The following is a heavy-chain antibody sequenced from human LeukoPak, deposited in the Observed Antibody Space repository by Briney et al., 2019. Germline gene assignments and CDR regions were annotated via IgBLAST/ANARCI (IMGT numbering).Heavy chain of an antibody. CDR1: GGSISSYY. J-gene: IGHJ4*02. Sequence: PSETLSLTCTVSGGSISSYYWSWIRQPPGKGLEWIGYIYYSGSTNYNPSLKSRVTISVDTSKNQFSLKLSSVTAADTAVYYCARHGDGYNVDYWGQGTLVTVSS. D-gene: IGHD5-24*01. CDR3: ARHGDGYNVDY. CDR2: IYYSGST. V-gene: IGHV4-59*08.